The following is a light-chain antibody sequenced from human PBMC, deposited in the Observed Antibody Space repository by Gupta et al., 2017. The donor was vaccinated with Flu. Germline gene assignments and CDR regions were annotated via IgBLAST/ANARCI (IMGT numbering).Light chain of an antibody. Sequence: ETQMTQSTSSLSASVGDRVTSTCRGRQGISNCLAWFQQKQGRAPRSLIYAASRRKSGVPSRFSGSGSVTDFTLTISSRQPEDFANYYCQHEDNFPFTFGHGTKVDVK. CDR3: QHEDNFPFT. V-gene: IGKV1-16*01. J-gene: IGKJ3*01. CDR1: QGISNC. CDR2: AAS.